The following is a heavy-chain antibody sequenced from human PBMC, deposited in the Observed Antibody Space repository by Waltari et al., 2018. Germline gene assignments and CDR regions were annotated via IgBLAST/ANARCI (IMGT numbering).Heavy chain of an antibody. CDR3: ARALYYDFWSGPSGMDV. CDR1: GGSISSGSYY. V-gene: IGHV4-61*02. CDR2: IYTSGST. J-gene: IGHJ6*02. D-gene: IGHD3-3*01. Sequence: QVQLQESGPGLVKPSQTLSLTCTVSGGSISSGSYYWSWIRQPAGKGLEWIGRIYTSGSTNDNPALKGRVTISVDTSKNQFARKLSSVTAADTAVYYWARALYYDFWSGPSGMDVWGQGTTVTVSS.